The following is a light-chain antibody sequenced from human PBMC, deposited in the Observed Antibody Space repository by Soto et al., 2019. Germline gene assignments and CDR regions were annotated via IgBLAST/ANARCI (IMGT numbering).Light chain of an antibody. CDR1: SSDVGGYNY. CDR3: SSYRRFSTLVV. CDR2: DVS. J-gene: IGLJ2*01. V-gene: IGLV2-14*01. Sequence: QSALTQPASVSGSPGQSITISCTGTSSDVGGYNYVSWYQQHPGKAPKLMIYDVSNRPSGVSNRFSGSKSGNTASLTISGLQAEDEADYYCSSYRRFSTLVVFGGGTKLTVL.